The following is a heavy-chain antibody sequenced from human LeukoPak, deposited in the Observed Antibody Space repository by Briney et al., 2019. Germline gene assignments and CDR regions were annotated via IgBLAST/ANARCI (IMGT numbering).Heavy chain of an antibody. Sequence: ASVKVSCKASGYTFTSYAMHWVRQAPGQRLEWMGWINAGNGNTKYSQKFQGRVTITRDTSASTAYMELSSLRSEDTAVYYCVRVSFDYDILTGYSPWGQGTLVTVSS. CDR2: INAGNGNT. V-gene: IGHV1-3*01. J-gene: IGHJ5*02. CDR1: GYTFTSYA. D-gene: IGHD3-9*01. CDR3: VRVSFDYDILTGYSP.